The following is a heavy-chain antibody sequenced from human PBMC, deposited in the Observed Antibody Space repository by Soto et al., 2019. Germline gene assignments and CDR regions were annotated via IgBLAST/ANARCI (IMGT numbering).Heavy chain of an antibody. V-gene: IGHV3-11*01. J-gene: IGHJ4*02. Sequence: LRLSCAASGFTFSDYYMSWIRQAPGKGLEWVSYISSSGTTIFYADSLRGRFTISRDNAKKSLYLQMNSLRGEDTAVYYCAREPSNWNYCFDYWGQGTLVTVSS. D-gene: IGHD1-7*01. CDR3: AREPSNWNYCFDY. CDR1: GFTFSDYY. CDR2: ISSSGTTI.